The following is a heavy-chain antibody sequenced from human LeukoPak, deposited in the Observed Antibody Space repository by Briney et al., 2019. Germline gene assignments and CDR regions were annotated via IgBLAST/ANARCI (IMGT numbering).Heavy chain of an antibody. V-gene: IGHV1-8*01. Sequence: ASVKVSCKASGYTFASYDINWVRQATGQGLEWMGWMNPNSGNTGYAQKFQGRVTMTRNTSISTAYMELSSLRSEDTAVYYCARRSIRSSGWDDWGKGTLVTVSS. CDR1: GYTFASYD. J-gene: IGHJ4*02. CDR3: ARRSIRSSGWDD. CDR2: MNPNSGNT. D-gene: IGHD6-19*01.